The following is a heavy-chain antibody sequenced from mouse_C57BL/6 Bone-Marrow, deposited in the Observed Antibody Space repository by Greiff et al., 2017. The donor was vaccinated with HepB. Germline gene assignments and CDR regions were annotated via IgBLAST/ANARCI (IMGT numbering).Heavy chain of an antibody. J-gene: IGHJ2*01. Sequence: QVHVKQPGAELVKPGASVKLSCKASGYTFTSYWMHWVKQRPGQGLEWIGMIHPNSGSTNYNEKFKSKATLTVDKSSSTTYMQLSSLTSEDSAVYYCARRLPYFDYWGQGTALTVSS. CDR3: ARRLPYFDY. CDR2: IHPNSGST. D-gene: IGHD2-4*01. V-gene: IGHV1-64*01. CDR1: GYTFTSYW.